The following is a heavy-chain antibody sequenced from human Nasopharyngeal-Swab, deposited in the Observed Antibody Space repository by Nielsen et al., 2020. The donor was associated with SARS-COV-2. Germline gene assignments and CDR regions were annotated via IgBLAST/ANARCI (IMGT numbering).Heavy chain of an antibody. J-gene: IGHJ5*02. CDR3: ASSAVVANINGWFDP. D-gene: IGHD5-12*01. V-gene: IGHV4-31*02. CDR2: IYYSGST. Sequence: WIRQPPGKGLEWIGYIYYSGSTYYNPSLKSRVTLSVDTSKNQFSLKLSSVTAADTAVYYCASSAVVANINGWFDPWGQGTLDTVSS.